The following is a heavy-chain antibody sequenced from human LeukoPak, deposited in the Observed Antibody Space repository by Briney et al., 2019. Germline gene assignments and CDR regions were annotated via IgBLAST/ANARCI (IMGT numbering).Heavy chain of an antibody. J-gene: IGHJ6*02. CDR1: GYTFTSYD. V-gene: IGHV1-8*01. CDR3: ARRTIFHKHAYYYYGMDV. CDR2: MNPNSGNT. D-gene: IGHD3-3*01. Sequence: GASVKVSCKASGYTFTSYDINWVRQATGQGLEWMGWMNPNSGNTGYAQKFQGRVTMTRNTSISTAYMELSSLRSEDTAVYYCARRTIFHKHAYYYYGMDVWGQGTTVTVSS.